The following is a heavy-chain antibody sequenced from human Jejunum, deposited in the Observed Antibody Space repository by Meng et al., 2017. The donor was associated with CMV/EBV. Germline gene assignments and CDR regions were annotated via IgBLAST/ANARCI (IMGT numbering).Heavy chain of an antibody. D-gene: IGHD1-1*01. V-gene: IGHV3-23*01. CDR3: VTGQERYGY. Sequence: SCAASGLPFSAPGMTWVRQAPGKGLEWVSTVDRSGDYTFYADSVKGRFTISRDNSKNTLYLQMNSLGGEDTAIYYCVTGQERYGYWGQGTLVTVSS. CDR1: GLPFSAPG. CDR2: VDRSGDYT. J-gene: IGHJ4*02.